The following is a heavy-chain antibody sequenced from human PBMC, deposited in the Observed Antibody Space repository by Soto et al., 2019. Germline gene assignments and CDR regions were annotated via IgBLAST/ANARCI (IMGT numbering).Heavy chain of an antibody. J-gene: IGHJ4*02. V-gene: IGHV1-2*02. CDR3: ASGGIAAAGREIDY. CDR2: INPNSGGT. D-gene: IGHD6-13*01. Sequence: VSCKASGYTFTGYYMHWVGQAPGQGLEWMGWINPNSGGTNYAQKFQGRVTMTRDTSISTAYMELSRLRSDDTAVYYYASGGIAAAGREIDYWGQGTLVTVSS. CDR1: GYTFTGYY.